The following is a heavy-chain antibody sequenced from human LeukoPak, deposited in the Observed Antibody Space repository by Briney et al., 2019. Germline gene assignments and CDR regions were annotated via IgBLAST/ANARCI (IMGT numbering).Heavy chain of an antibody. Sequence: GSLRLSXAASGFTVNTNYMSWVRQAPGKGLEWVSTMHSTGTTYYADSVKGRFTFSRDDSKNTLYLQMNSLRAEDTAVYYCARDGASGRGYYYYYGMDVWGQGTTVTVSS. J-gene: IGHJ6*02. V-gene: IGHV3-53*01. D-gene: IGHD4/OR15-4a*01. CDR3: ARDGASGRGYYYYYGMDV. CDR1: GFTVNTNY. CDR2: MHSTGTT.